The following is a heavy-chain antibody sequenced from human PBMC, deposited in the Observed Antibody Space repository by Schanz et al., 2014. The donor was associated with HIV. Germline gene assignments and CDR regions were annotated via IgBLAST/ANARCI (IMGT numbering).Heavy chain of an antibody. J-gene: IGHJ4*02. CDR3: AKDSTLVMAPGDFDY. CDR2: ISYDGVNK. D-gene: IGHD3-16*02. V-gene: IGHV3-30*18. CDR1: GFSFDSFG. Sequence: QVQLVESGGGVVQPGRSLRLSCVASGFSFDSFGMHWVRQAPGKGLEWVAVISYDGVNKHFADSVKGRFTISRDKSKNTLFLQMNNLRAEDTAVYYCAKDSTLVMAPGDFDYWGQGTLVTVSS.